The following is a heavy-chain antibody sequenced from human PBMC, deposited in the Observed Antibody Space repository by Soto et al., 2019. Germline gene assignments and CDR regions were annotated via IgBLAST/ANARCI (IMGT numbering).Heavy chain of an antibody. J-gene: IGHJ6*02. CDR3: ASLGGVDV. D-gene: IGHD7-27*01. CDR1: GDTFNRDV. Sequence: QVQVVQSGAEVKETGSSVKVSCKASGDTFNRDVVSWVRQAPGQGLEWMGGIIPLFGTTNYAQKLQGRVTITADESTNTVYMELRNLRVDDTAVYYCASLGGVDVWGQGTAVTVSS. V-gene: IGHV1-69*01. CDR2: IIPLFGTT.